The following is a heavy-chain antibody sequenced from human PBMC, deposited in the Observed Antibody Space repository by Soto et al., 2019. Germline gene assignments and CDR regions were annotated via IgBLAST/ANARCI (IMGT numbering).Heavy chain of an antibody. CDR3: ARDRGDGGNSFTW. V-gene: IGHV4-61*01. Sequence: QVQLQESGPGLVKPSETLSLTCTVSGGSVSSGSYYWSWIRQPPGKGLEWIGYIYYSGSTNYNPSLKSRVXXAXDRXKNQFALKLSSVTAADTAVYYCARDRGDGGNSFTWWGQGTLVTVSS. CDR2: IYYSGST. CDR1: GGSVSSGSYY. D-gene: IGHD2-21*02. J-gene: IGHJ4*02.